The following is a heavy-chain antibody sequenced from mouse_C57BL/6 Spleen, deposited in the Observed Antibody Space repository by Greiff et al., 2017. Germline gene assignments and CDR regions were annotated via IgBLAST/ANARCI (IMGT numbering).Heavy chain of an antibody. CDR2: INPNNGGT. CDR3: ARGDWSWFAY. D-gene: IGHD2-13*01. Sequence: EVHLVESGPELVKPGASVKIPCKASGYTFTDYNMDWVQQSHGKSLEWIGDINPNNGGTIYNQKFKGKDTLTVDKSSSTAYMELRSLTSEDTAVYYCARGDWSWFAYWGQGTLVTVSA. CDR1: GYTFTDYN. V-gene: IGHV1-18*01. J-gene: IGHJ3*01.